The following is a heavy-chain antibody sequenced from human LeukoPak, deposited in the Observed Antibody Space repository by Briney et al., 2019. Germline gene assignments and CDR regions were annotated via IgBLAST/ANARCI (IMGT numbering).Heavy chain of an antibody. D-gene: IGHD3-10*01. CDR2: IIPIFGTA. CDR3: ARGSYYGSGSYFNWFDP. V-gene: IGHV1-69*01. J-gene: IGHJ5*02. Sequence: SVKVSCKASGGTFSSYAISWVRQAPGQGLEWMGGIIPIFGTANYAQKFQGRVTITADESTSTAYMELSSLRSEDTAVYYCARGSYYGSGSYFNWFDPWGQGTLVTVSS. CDR1: GGTFSSYA.